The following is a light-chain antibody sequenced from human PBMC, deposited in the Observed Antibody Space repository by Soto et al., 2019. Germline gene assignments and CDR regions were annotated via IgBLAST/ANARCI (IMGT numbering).Light chain of an antibody. CDR1: SSDVGSYNY. V-gene: IGLV2-14*01. Sequence: QSALTQPASVSGSPGQSIAISCTGTSSDVGSYNYVSWYQQHPGKAPKLMIYDVTNRPSGVSDRFSGSKSGNTASLTISGLQAEDEADYYCSSYTSSGTWVFGGGTQLTV. CDR2: DVT. J-gene: IGLJ3*02. CDR3: SSYTSSGTWV.